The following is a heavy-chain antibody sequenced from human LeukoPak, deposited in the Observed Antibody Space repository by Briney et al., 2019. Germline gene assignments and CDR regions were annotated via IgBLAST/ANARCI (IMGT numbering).Heavy chain of an antibody. J-gene: IGHJ3*02. CDR1: GFTFSSYS. V-gene: IGHV3-21*01. D-gene: IGHD2-15*01. CDR3: ARERGIVVVVAAYDAFDI. Sequence: GGSLRLPCAASGFTFSSYSMNWVRQAPGKGLEWVSSISSSSYIYYADSVKGRFTISRDNAKNSLYLQMNSLRAEDTAVYYCARERGIVVVVAAYDAFDIWGQGTMVTVSS. CDR2: ISSSSYI.